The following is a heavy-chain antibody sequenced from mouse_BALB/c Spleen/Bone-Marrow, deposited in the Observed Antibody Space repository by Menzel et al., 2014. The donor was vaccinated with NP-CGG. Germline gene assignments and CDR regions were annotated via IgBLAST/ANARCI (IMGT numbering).Heavy chain of an antibody. V-gene: IGHV2-6-5*01. CDR3: AKHGRGLLRSAMDY. Sequence: VQLQESGPGLVAPSQSLSITCTVSGFSLTDYGVSWIRQPPGKGLEWLGVIWGGGNTYYNSTLKSRLSISKDNSKSQVFLKMNSLQTDDTAMYYCAKHGRGLLRSAMDYWGQGTSVTVSS. CDR2: IWGGGNT. J-gene: IGHJ4*01. CDR1: GFSLTDYG. D-gene: IGHD1-1*01.